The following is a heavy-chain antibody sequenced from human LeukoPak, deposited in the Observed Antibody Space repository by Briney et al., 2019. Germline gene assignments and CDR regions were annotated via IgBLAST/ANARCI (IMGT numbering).Heavy chain of an antibody. CDR1: GGTFSSYA. J-gene: IGHJ4*02. V-gene: IGHV1-69*05. CDR2: IIPIFGTA. CDR3: ARGSGYYDSSGPYFDY. Sequence: GASVKVSCKASGGTFSSYAISWVRQAPGQGLEWMGRIIPIFGTANYAQKFQGRVTITTDESTSTAYMELSSLRSEDTAVYYCARGSGYYDSSGPYFDYWGQGTLVTVSS. D-gene: IGHD3-22*01.